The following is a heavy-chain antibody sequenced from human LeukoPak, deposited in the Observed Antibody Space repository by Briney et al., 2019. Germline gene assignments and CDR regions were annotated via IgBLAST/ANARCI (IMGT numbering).Heavy chain of an antibody. Sequence: SQTLSLTCTVSGGSISSGSYYWSWIRQPAGKGLEWIGRIYSSGSTNYNPSLKSRVTISVDTSKNQFSLKLSSVTAADTAVYYCARSGYIAVAGDFDYWGQGTLVTVSS. CDR2: IYSSGST. V-gene: IGHV4-61*02. CDR1: GGSISSGSYY. CDR3: ARSGYIAVAGDFDY. J-gene: IGHJ4*02. D-gene: IGHD6-19*01.